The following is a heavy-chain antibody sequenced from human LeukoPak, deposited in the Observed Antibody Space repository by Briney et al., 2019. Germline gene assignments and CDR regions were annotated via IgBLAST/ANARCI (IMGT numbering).Heavy chain of an antibody. CDR1: GFTFSSYS. D-gene: IGHD3-22*01. J-gene: IGHJ3*02. CDR2: ISSSSSYI. Sequence: PGGSLRLSCAASGFTFSSYSMNWVRQAPGKGLEWVSSISSSSSYIYYADSVKGRFTISRDNAKNSLYLQMNSLRAEDTAVYYCARDYGWFGSSGYCGPDAFDIWGQGTMVTVSS. CDR3: ARDYGWFGSSGYCGPDAFDI. V-gene: IGHV3-21*01.